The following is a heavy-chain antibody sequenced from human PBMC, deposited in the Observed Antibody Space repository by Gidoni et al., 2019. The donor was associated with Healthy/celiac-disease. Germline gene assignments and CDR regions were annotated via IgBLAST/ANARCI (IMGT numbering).Heavy chain of an antibody. Sequence: QVQLGESGGGVFQLGRSLLLSCSAPGYTFICDGMRGVRQAPGMGLGGVAVIRYGGSNKDYADSVKGRFTIYRDNSKDTLYLQRNSLRAEDTAVYYCARGIAAAGYSVDCYFDLWGRGTLVTVSS. D-gene: IGHD6-13*01. CDR1: GYTFICDG. CDR2: IRYGGSNK. V-gene: IGHV3-33*01. J-gene: IGHJ2*01. CDR3: ARGIAAAGYSVDCYFDL.